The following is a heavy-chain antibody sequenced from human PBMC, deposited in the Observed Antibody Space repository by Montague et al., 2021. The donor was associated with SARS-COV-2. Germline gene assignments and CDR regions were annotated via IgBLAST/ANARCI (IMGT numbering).Heavy chain of an antibody. CDR2: IYYSGST. Sequence: TLSLTCTVSGGSINNGGYYWSWIRQHPGKGLEWIGYIYYSGSTYYNPSLKSRLTISVDTSKNQFSLKLSSVTAADTAVYYCARVHFVSSGWYPDAFDIWGQGTMVTVSS. CDR1: GGSINNGGYY. V-gene: IGHV4-31*03. D-gene: IGHD6-19*01. CDR3: ARVHFVSSGWYPDAFDI. J-gene: IGHJ3*02.